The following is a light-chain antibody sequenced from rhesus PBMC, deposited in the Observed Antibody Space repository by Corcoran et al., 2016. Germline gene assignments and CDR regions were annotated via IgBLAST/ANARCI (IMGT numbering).Light chain of an antibody. Sequence: DIQMTQSPSSLSASVGDTVTITCRASQSISSWLAWYQQKPGKAPKLLIDKASTLESGVPSRVSGSGSGTDFTLTISSLQPEDFGTYYCLLYSSSPLTFGGGTKVEIK. J-gene: IGKJ4*01. CDR1: QSISSW. CDR2: KAS. CDR3: LLYSSSPLT. V-gene: IGKV1-22*01.